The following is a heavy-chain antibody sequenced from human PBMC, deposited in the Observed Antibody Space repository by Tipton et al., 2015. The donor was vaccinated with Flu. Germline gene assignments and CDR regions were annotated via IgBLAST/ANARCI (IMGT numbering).Heavy chain of an antibody. CDR1: GFTFSSYG. Sequence: SLRLSCAASGFTFSSYGMHWVRQAPGKGLEWVAVISYDGSNKYYADSVKGRFTISRDNSKNTLYLQMNRLSAEDTAVYYRAKGVQWLVLVYGMDVWGQGTTVTVSS. D-gene: IGHD6-19*01. CDR3: AKGVQWLVLVYGMDV. CDR2: ISYDGSNK. J-gene: IGHJ6*02. V-gene: IGHV3-30*18.